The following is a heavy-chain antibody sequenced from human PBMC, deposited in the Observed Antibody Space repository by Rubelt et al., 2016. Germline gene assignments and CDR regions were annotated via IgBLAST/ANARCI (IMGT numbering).Heavy chain of an antibody. Sequence: QVQLQESGPGLVRPSETLSLTCTVSGGSISSSYWSWIRQAPGKGLEWIAYIYYSGSVSYKPSLKSRVTISLDRSKNQFTLKLSSVTAADTAVYYCARHASLNWFDPWGQGTLVTVSS. J-gene: IGHJ5*02. CDR2: IYYSGSV. V-gene: IGHV4-59*08. CDR1: GGSISSSY. CDR3: ARHASLNWFDP.